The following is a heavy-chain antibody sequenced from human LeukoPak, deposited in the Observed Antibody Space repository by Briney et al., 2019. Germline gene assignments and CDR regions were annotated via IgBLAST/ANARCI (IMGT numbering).Heavy chain of an antibody. CDR3: ARVIFGDRAGKPYFDY. V-gene: IGHV4-31*03. D-gene: IGHD3-10*01. CDR2: IYYSGST. Sequence: SETLSLTCTVSGGSISSGGYYWSWIRQDPGKGLEWIGYIYYSGSTYYNPPLKSRVTMSVDTSKNQFSLKLSSVTAADTAVYHCARVIFGDRAGKPYFDYWGQGTLVTVSS. J-gene: IGHJ4*02. CDR1: GGSISSGGYY.